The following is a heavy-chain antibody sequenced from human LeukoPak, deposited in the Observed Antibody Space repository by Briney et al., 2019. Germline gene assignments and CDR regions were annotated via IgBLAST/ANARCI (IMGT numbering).Heavy chain of an antibody. CDR3: ARGSAAEQYYFDY. CDR2: ISSSGDRT. D-gene: IGHD6-13*01. CDR1: GFSFANSV. Sequence: GGSLRLSCAASGFSFANSVISWIRQAPGKGPEWVSAISSSGDRTDYADSVRGRFTISRDNSKNTLYLQMNSLRAEDTAVYYCARGSAAEQYYFDYWGQGTLVTVSS. J-gene: IGHJ4*02. V-gene: IGHV3-23*01.